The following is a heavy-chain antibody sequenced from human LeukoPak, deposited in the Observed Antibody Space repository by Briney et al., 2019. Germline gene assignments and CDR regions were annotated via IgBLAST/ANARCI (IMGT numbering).Heavy chain of an antibody. Sequence: PSETLSLTCAVYGGSFSGYYWSWIRQPPGKGLEWIGYIYYSGSTNYNPSLKSRVTISVDTSKNQFSLKLSSVTAADTAVYYCARDVVEEVGGSYGFDYWGQGTLVTVSS. CDR3: ARDVVEEVGGSYGFDY. D-gene: IGHD1-26*01. CDR2: IYYSGST. J-gene: IGHJ4*02. CDR1: GGSFSGYY. V-gene: IGHV4-59*01.